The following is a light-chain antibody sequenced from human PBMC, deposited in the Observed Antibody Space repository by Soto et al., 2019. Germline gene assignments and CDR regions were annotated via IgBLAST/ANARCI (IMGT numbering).Light chain of an antibody. J-gene: IGKJ4*01. CDR3: QQYDNLPLT. CDR2: DAS. V-gene: IGKV1-33*01. Sequence: DIQMTQSPSSLSASVGDRVTITCQASQDSSNYLNWYQQKRGKAPKLLIYDASNLETAVPSRFSGSGSGTDFTFTTSSLQPEDIATYYCQQYDNLPLTFGGGTKVEIK. CDR1: QDSSNY.